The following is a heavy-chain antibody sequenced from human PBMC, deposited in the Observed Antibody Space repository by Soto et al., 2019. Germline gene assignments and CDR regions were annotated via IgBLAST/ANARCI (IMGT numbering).Heavy chain of an antibody. V-gene: IGHV4-34*01. CDR1: SESFSGYY. CDR2: INHSGST. Sequence: SETLSLTCAVFSESFSGYYWSWIRQPPGKGLEWIGEINHSGSTNYNPSLKSRVTISVDTSKNQLSLKLSSVTAADTAVCYCARRRSSGWYYFDYWGQGTPVTVSS. J-gene: IGHJ4*02. CDR3: ARRRSSGWYYFDY. D-gene: IGHD6-19*01.